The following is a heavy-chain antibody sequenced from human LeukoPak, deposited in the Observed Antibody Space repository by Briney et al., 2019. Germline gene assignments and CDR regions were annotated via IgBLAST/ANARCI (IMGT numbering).Heavy chain of an antibody. D-gene: IGHD2-15*01. CDR1: GGTFSSYA. CDR3: ASASDIAPKNYYYMDV. J-gene: IGHJ6*03. V-gene: IGHV1-69*05. CDR2: IIPIFGTA. Sequence: GASVKVSCKASGGTFSSYAISWVRQAPGQGLEWMGGIIPIFGTANYAQKFQGRVTITTDESSSTAYMELSSLRSEDTAVYYCASASDIAPKNYYYMDVWGKGTTVTVSS.